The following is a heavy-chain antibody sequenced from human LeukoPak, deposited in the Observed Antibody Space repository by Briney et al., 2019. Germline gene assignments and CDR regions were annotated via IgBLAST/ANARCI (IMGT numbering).Heavy chain of an antibody. CDR1: GFIFSRNN. D-gene: IGHD3-16*01. Sequence: GGSLRLSCAASGFIFSRNNMSWVRQAPGKGLEWVSVLYSGGSTYYADSVKGRFTISRDNSKNTLYLQMNSLRAEDTAVYYCTYFTFGGVNLLDYWGQGTLVTVSS. CDR2: LYSGGST. CDR3: TYFTFGGVNLLDY. V-gene: IGHV3-53*01. J-gene: IGHJ4*02.